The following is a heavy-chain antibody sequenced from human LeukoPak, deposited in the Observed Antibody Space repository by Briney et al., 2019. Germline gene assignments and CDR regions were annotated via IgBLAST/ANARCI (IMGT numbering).Heavy chain of an antibody. CDR1: GFTVSSNY. V-gene: IGHV3-66*01. Sequence: PGGSLRLSCAASGFTVSSNYMSWVRQAPGKGLEWVSIIYSDGSTYYADSVKGRFTVSRDNSKNTLFLQLNSLRPEDTAVYYCARGGGIQLWLPFDYWGQGTLVTVSS. CDR2: IYSDGST. D-gene: IGHD5-18*01. J-gene: IGHJ4*02. CDR3: ARGGGIQLWLPFDY.